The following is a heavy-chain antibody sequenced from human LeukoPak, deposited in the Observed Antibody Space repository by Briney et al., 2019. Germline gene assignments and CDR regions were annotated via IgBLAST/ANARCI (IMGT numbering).Heavy chain of an antibody. CDR3: ARRVPGSWYDSPYYYYYYYMDV. Sequence: SETLSLTCTVSGGSISSSSYYWGWIRQPPGKGLEWIGSIYYSGSTYYNPSLKSRVTISVDTSKNQFSLKLSSVTAADTAVYYCARRVPGSWYDSPYYYYYYYMDVWGKGTTVTISS. CDR1: GGSISSSSYY. CDR2: IYYSGST. J-gene: IGHJ6*03. V-gene: IGHV4-39*01. D-gene: IGHD6-13*01.